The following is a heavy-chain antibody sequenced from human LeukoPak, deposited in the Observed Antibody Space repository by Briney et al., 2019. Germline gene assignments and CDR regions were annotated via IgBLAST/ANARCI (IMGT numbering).Heavy chain of an antibody. CDR2: IIPIFGTA. CDR1: GGTFSSYA. Sequence: SVKVSCKASGGTFSSYAISWVRQAPGQELEWMGGIIPIFGTANYAQKFQGRVTITAGKSTSTAYMELSSLRSEDTAVYYCAGDTGSTPNYYGMDVWGKGTTVTVSS. V-gene: IGHV1-69*06. CDR3: AGDTGSTPNYYGMDV. J-gene: IGHJ6*04. D-gene: IGHD2-2*01.